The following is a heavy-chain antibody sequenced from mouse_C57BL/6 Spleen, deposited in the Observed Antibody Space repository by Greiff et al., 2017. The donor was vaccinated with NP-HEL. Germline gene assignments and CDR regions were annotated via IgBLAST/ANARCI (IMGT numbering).Heavy chain of an antibody. J-gene: IGHJ2*01. CDR1: GFTFSSYG. V-gene: IGHV5-6*01. Sequence: EVHLVESGGDLVKPGGSLKLSCAASGFTFSSYGMSWVRQTPDKRLEWVATISSGGSYTYYPDSVKGRFTISRDNAKNTLYLQMSSLKSEDTAMYYCARREDYDDFDYWGQGTTLTVSS. D-gene: IGHD2-4*01. CDR2: ISSGGSYT. CDR3: ARREDYDDFDY.